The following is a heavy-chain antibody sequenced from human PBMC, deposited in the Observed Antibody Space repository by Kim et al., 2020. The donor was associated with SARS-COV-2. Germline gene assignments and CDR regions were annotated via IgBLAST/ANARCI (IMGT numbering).Heavy chain of an antibody. CDR1: GFTFSSYG. CDR2: ISYDGSNK. J-gene: IGHJ1*01. CDR3: AKDRHYYDSSGPFQH. Sequence: GGSLRLSCAASGFTFSSYGMHWVRQAPGKGLEWVAVISYDGSNKYYADSVKGRFTISRDNSKNTLYLQMNSLRAEDTAVYYCAKDRHYYDSSGPFQHWG. V-gene: IGHV3-30*18. D-gene: IGHD3-22*01.